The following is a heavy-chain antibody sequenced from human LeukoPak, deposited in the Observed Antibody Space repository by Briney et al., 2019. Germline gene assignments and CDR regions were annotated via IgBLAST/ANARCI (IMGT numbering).Heavy chain of an antibody. CDR1: GFPFSTYD. CDR2: ISTDGYRT. CDR3: AKGLGTGSVLARPLHY. J-gene: IGHJ4*02. D-gene: IGHD3-10*01. Sequence: GGSLRLSCAASGFPFSTYDMHWVRQAPDKGLQWVAVISTDGYRTDYPDSVRGRFTISRDNFKNTVDLQMISVTAEDTAMYFCAKGLGTGSVLARPLHYWGQGTLVTVSS. V-gene: IGHV3-30*18.